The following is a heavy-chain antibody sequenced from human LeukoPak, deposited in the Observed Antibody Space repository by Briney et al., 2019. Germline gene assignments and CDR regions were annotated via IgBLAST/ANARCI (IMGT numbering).Heavy chain of an antibody. CDR3: ARDQALTTVGGVMYYYAMYV. Sequence: SETLSLTCTVSGGSINNYYWSWIRQPPGKGLEWIGYIYYSGRTNYNPSLKSRVTISVDTSKNQFSLKLSSVTAADTAVYYCARDQALTTVGGVMYYYAMYVWGQGTTVTVS. V-gene: IGHV4-59*13. J-gene: IGHJ6*02. D-gene: IGHD3-16*01. CDR2: IYYSGRT. CDR1: GGSINNYY.